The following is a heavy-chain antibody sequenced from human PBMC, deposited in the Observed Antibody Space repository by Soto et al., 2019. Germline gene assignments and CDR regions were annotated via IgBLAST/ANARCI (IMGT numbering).Heavy chain of an antibody. D-gene: IGHD2-8*01. V-gene: IGHV1-18*01. J-gene: IGHJ4*02. CDR3: ARVEDIVLMVYAIY. CDR2: ISAYNGNT. Sequence: XVKVSCKASGGTFSRYAISWVRHAPGQGLECGGGISAYNGNTNYAQKLQGRVTMTPDTSTSTAYMELRSLRYDDTAVYYCARVEDIVLMVYAIYWGQGTLVTVSS. CDR1: GGTFSRYA.